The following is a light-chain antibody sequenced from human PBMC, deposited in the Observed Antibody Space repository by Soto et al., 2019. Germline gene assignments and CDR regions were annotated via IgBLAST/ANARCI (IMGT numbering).Light chain of an antibody. J-gene: IGKJ5*01. CDR3: QQYGGSPAIT. Sequence: EIVLTQSPGTLSLSPGARAPLSCRASQSVNSNLAWYQQKPGQAPRLLIYGASSRATGIPDRFRASASGTDFTLTISRLEPEDFAVYFCQQYGGSPAITFGQGTRLEI. V-gene: IGKV3-20*01. CDR1: QSVNSN. CDR2: GAS.